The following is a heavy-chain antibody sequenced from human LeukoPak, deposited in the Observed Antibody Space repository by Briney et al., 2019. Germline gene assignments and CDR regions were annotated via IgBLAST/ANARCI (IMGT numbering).Heavy chain of an antibody. Sequence: GASVKVSCKASGYTFTGYYMHWVRQAPGQGLEWMGWINPNSGGTNYAQKFQGRVTMTRDTSISTAYMELSRLRSEDKAEDYCARDVTAFFYYWGQRNLGTVSS. CDR1: GYTFTGYY. D-gene: IGHD2/OR15-2a*01. J-gene: IGHJ4*02. CDR2: INPNSGGT. CDR3: ARDVTAFFYY. V-gene: IGHV1-2*02.